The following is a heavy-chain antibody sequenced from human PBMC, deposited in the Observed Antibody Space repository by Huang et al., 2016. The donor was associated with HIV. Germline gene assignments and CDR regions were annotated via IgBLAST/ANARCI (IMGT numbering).Heavy chain of an antibody. CDR1: GFPFSSYG. J-gene: IGHJ4*02. D-gene: IGHD6-13*01. Sequence: QVQLVASGGGVVQPGRSLRIFCAAFGFPFSSYGMLWVRQAPGKGLEWVAVISYDGKTKDYADSVKGRFSISRDNSKTTVYLQLNSLRVEDTAVYYCAKGGSAAAVLDFWGQGTLVTVSS. CDR2: ISYDGKTK. V-gene: IGHV3-30*18. CDR3: AKGGSAAAVLDF.